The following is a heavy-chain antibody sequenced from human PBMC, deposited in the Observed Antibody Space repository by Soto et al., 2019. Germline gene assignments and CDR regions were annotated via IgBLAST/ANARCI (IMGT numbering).Heavy chain of an antibody. CDR2: IYYSGST. Sequence: SETLSLTCTVSGGSISSGDYYWSWIRQPPGKGLEWIGYIYYSGSTYYNPSLKSRVTISVDTSKNQFSLKLSSVTAADTAVYYCARADSSGYFDYWGQGTLVTVSS. D-gene: IGHD3-22*01. V-gene: IGHV4-30-4*01. CDR3: ARADSSGYFDY. J-gene: IGHJ4*02. CDR1: GGSISSGDYY.